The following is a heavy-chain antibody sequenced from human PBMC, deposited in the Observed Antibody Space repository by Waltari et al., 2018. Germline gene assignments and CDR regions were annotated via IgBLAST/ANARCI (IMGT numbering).Heavy chain of an antibody. Sequence: EVQLVQSGAEMKKPGATVKISCKVSGYTFTDYYMHWVQQAPGKGLEWMGLVDPEDGETIYAEKFQGRVTISVDTSKNQFSLKLSSVTAADTAVYYCARLFMSTFGEQPDYWGQGTLVTVSS. CDR3: ARLFMSTFGEQPDY. J-gene: IGHJ4*02. CDR2: VDPEDGET. V-gene: IGHV1-69-2*01. CDR1: GYTFTDYY. D-gene: IGHD3-16*01.